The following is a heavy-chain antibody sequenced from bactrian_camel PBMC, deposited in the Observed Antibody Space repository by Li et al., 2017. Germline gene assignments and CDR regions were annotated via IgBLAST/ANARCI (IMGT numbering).Heavy chain of an antibody. Sequence: HVQLVESGGGSVQAGGSLKLTCTSSGFTYNSYCQAWLRQAPGKGREGVAGIESDGSTSYADSVKGRFTISHDNAKNSVDLQMNSLKPDDTAVYYCAATGQMLSVAGCRTQGTQVTVS. D-gene: IGHD1*01. J-gene: IGHJ4*01. V-gene: IGHV3S26*01. CDR1: GFTYNSYC. CDR2: IESDGST.